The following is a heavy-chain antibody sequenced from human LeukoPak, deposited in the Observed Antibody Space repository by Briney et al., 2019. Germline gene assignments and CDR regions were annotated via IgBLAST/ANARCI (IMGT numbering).Heavy chain of an antibody. CDR1: GFTFSSYS. CDR3: ARVDLVGATYYFDY. CDR2: ISSSSSYI. D-gene: IGHD1-26*01. J-gene: IGHJ4*02. V-gene: IGHV3-21*01. Sequence: GGSLRLSCAASGFTFSSYSMNWVRQAPGKGLEWVSSISSSSSYIYYADPVKGRFTISRDNAKNSLYLQMNSLRAEDTAVYYCARVDLVGATYYFDYWGQGTLVTVSS.